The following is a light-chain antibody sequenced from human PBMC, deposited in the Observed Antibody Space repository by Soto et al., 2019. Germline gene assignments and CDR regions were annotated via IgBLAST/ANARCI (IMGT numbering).Light chain of an antibody. CDR2: EVT. CDR3: TSYAGSNIWV. V-gene: IGLV2-8*01. J-gene: IGLJ3*02. CDR1: SSDVGAYNY. Sequence: QSVLTQPPSASGSPGQSVTISCTGTSSDVGAYNYVSWYQQYPGKAPKLMIYEVTKRPSGVPDRFSGSKSGKTASLTVSGHQPEDEADYYCTSYAGSNIWVFGGGTKLTVL.